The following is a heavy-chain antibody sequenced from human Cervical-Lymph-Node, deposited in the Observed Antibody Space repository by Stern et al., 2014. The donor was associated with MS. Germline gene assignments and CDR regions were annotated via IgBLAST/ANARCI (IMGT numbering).Heavy chain of an antibody. CDR3: AKDRAKGVTEVDAFDI. V-gene: IGHV3-9*01. J-gene: IGHJ3*02. Sequence: EVQLVESGGGLVQPGRSLRLSCAASGFTFDDYAMHWVRQAPGKGLEWVSGISWNSGSIGYADSVKGRFTISRDNAKNSLYLQMNSLRAEDTALYYCAKDRAKGVTEVDAFDIWGQGTMVTVSS. D-gene: IGHD3-10*01. CDR1: GFTFDDYA. CDR2: ISWNSGSI.